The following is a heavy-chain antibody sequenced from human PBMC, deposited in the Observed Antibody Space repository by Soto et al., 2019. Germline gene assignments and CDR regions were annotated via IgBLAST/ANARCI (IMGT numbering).Heavy chain of an antibody. D-gene: IGHD3-10*01. CDR1: GVSISSGGYY. J-gene: IGHJ3*02. CDR3: ARDYGSGGDAFDI. CDR2: IYYSGST. V-gene: IGHV4-31*03. Sequence: SETLSLTCTVSGVSISSGGYYWSWIRQHPGKGLEWIGYIYYSGSTYYNPSLKSRVTISVDTSKNQFSLKLSSVTAADTAVYYCARDYGSGGDAFDIWGQGTMVTVSS.